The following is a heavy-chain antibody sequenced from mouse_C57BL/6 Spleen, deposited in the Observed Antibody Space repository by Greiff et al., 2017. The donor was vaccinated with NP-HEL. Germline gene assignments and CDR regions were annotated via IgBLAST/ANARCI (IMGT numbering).Heavy chain of an antibody. D-gene: IGHD2-12*01. CDR1: GFTFSDYG. V-gene: IGHV5-17*01. J-gene: IGHJ4*01. CDR2: ISSGSSTI. CDR3: ARPSYDGYYAMDY. Sequence: EVKVVESGGGLVKPGGSLKLSCAASGFTFSDYGMHWVRQAPEKGLEWVAYISSGSSTIYYADTVKGRFTISRDNAKNTLFLQMTSLRSEDTAMYDCARPSYDGYYAMDYWGQGTSVTVSS.